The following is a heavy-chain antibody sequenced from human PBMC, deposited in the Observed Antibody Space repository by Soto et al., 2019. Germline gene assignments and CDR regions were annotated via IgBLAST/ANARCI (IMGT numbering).Heavy chain of an antibody. CDR1: GFTFSSYG. Sequence: GGSLRLSCAASGFTFSSYGMHWVRQAPGKGLEWVAVISYDGSNKYYADSVKGRFTISRDNSKNTLYLQMNSLRAEDTAVYFFAKDRHDYGDYPMDYWGQGTLVTVSS. D-gene: IGHD4-17*01. J-gene: IGHJ4*02. CDR3: AKDRHDYGDYPMDY. V-gene: IGHV3-30*18. CDR2: ISYDGSNK.